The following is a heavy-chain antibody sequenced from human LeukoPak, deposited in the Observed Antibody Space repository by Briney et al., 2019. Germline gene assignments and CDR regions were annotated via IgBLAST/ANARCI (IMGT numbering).Heavy chain of an antibody. D-gene: IGHD2-15*01. CDR2: ISDSGGST. J-gene: IGHJ4*02. Sequence: LSGGSLRLSCAASGFTFSSYAMSWVRQAPGKGLEWVSAISDSGGSTYYADSVKGRFTISRDNSKNTLYLQMNSLRAEDTAVYYCAKAGYCSGGSCYSIDYWGQGTLVTVSS. CDR3: AKAGYCSGGSCYSIDY. V-gene: IGHV3-23*01. CDR1: GFTFSSYA.